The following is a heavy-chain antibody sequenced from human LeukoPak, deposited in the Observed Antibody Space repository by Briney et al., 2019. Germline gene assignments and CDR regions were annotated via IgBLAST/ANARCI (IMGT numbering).Heavy chain of an antibody. D-gene: IGHD6-19*01. CDR2: IWYDGSNK. V-gene: IGHV3-33*01. CDR1: GFTFSSYG. CDR3: ARDRYSSGFYFDY. Sequence: GGSLRLSCAASGFTFSSYGVHWVRQAPGKGLEWVAVIWYDGSNKYYADSVKGRFTISRDNSKNTLYLQMNSLRAEDTAVYYCARDRYSSGFYFDYWGQGTLVTVSS. J-gene: IGHJ4*02.